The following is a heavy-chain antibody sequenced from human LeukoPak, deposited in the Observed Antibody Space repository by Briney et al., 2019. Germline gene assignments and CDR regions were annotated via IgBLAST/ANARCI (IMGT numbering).Heavy chain of an antibody. Sequence: GGSLRLSCAASGFTFSSYAMHWVRQAPGKGLEWEAVISYDGSNKYYADSVKGRFTISRDNSKNTLYLRMNSLRAEDTAVYYCARDLIREEYYYDSSGYFDYWGQGTLVTVSS. CDR1: GFTFSSYA. D-gene: IGHD3-22*01. J-gene: IGHJ4*02. CDR3: ARDLIREEYYYDSSGYFDY. V-gene: IGHV3-30-3*01. CDR2: ISYDGSNK.